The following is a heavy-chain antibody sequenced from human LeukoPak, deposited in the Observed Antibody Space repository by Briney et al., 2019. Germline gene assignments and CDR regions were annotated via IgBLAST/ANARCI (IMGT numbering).Heavy chain of an antibody. V-gene: IGHV3-30*03. CDR3: ARQERNYDFWSGHYGAFDI. CDR1: GFTFSSYG. D-gene: IGHD3-3*01. Sequence: GGSLRLSCAASGFTFSSYGMHWVRQTPGKGLEWVVVISYDGSNKYYADSVKGRFTISRDNAKNSLYLQMNSLRAEDTAVYYCARQERNYDFWSGHYGAFDIWGQGTMVTVSS. CDR2: ISYDGSNK. J-gene: IGHJ3*02.